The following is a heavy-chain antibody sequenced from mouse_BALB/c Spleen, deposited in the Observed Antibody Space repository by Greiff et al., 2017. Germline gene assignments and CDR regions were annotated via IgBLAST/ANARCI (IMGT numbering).Heavy chain of an antibody. Sequence: VKLVESGPGLVQPSQSLSITCTVSGFSLTSYGVHWVRQSPGKGLEWLGVIWSGGSTDYNAAFISRLSISKDNSKSQVFLKLNSLQTDDTATYYCAKGGTGTAYWGQGTLVTVSA. CDR1: GFSLTSYG. D-gene: IGHD4-1*01. V-gene: IGHV2-4-1*01. CDR2: IWSGGST. J-gene: IGHJ3*01. CDR3: AKGGTGTAY.